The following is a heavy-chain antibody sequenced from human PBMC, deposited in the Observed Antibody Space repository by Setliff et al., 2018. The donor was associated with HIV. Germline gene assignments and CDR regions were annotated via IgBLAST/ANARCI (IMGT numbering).Heavy chain of an antibody. CDR1: GYTFSDYD. CDR2: IIPMYNIP. V-gene: IGHV1-69*13. J-gene: IGHJ4*02. CDR3: ATYHYYDSSAYFIDLYYFDY. D-gene: IGHD3-22*01. Sequence: SVKVSCKASGYTFSDYDVAWVRQAPGQGLEWMGMIIPMYNIPAYAQKFQGRVTFTADESTSTAYMELSSLSSEDTAVYYCATYHYYDSSAYFIDLYYFDYWGQGTLVTVSS.